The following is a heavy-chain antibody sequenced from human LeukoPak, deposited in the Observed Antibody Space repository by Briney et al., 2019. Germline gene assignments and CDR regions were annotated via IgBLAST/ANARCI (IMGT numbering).Heavy chain of an antibody. D-gene: IGHD1-26*01. CDR2: VDSEDGET. V-gene: IGHV1-69-2*01. J-gene: IGHJ4*02. Sequence: GASVKVSCKASGYTFTDYYTHWVQQAPGKGLEWMGRVDSEDGETIYAEKFQGRVTMTTDTSTSTAYMELRSLRSDDTAVYYCARDSGSGSSRSLDCWGQGTLVTVSS. CDR3: ARDSGSGSSRSLDC. CDR1: GYTFTDYY.